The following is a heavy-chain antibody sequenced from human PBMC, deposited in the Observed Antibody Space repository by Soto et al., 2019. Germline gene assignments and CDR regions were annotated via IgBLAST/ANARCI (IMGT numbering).Heavy chain of an antibody. CDR1: EKTFSTYL. J-gene: IGHJ5*02. CDR2: HNGYNGQT. Sequence: ASVKVSCKGSEKTFSTYLVHWVLQVHGQGLEWMGWHNGYNGQTEYSQKFQGRVTITRDTSAKTAYLELRSLTSEDTAVYYCAGPHDRAGLGTWGQGTLVTVSS. D-gene: IGHD1-1*01. V-gene: IGHV1-3*01. CDR3: AGPHDRAGLGT.